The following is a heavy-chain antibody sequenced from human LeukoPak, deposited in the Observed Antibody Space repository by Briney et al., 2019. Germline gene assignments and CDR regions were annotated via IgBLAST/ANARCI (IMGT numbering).Heavy chain of an antibody. D-gene: IGHD3-10*01. CDR3: AKRGPGSPQSGKYYFDY. CDR1: GITFSNYT. J-gene: IGHJ4*02. Sequence: GGSLRLSCAASGITFSNYTMHWVRQAPGKGLEWVVVISDDGSNKYYADSVKGRFTISRDNSKNTLYLQMNSLRAEDTAVYYCAKRGPGSPQSGKYYFDYWGQGTLVTVSS. CDR2: ISDDGSNK. V-gene: IGHV3-30*04.